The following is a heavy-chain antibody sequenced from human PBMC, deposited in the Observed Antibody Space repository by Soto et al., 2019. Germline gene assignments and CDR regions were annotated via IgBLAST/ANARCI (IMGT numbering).Heavy chain of an antibody. CDR2: INSDGSST. CDR3: ATTGTDYDFWRCYYTGSYFDY. D-gene: IGHD3-3*01. Sequence: EVQLVESGGGLVQPGGSLRLSCAASGFTFSSYWMHWVRQAPGKGLVWVSRINSDGSSTSYADSVKGRFTISRDNAKNTLYLQMNSLRAEDTAVYYCATTGTDYDFWRCYYTGSYFDYWGQRTLVTVSS. CDR1: GFTFSSYW. J-gene: IGHJ4*02. V-gene: IGHV3-74*01.